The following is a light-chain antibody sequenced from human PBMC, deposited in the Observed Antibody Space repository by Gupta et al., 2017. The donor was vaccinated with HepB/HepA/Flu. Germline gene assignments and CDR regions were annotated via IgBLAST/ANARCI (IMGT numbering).Light chain of an antibody. CDR2: GNN. Sequence: QSVLTQPPSVSGAPGQRVTISCTGSSSNIGAGYDVHWYRQVPGTGPKVLVYGNNKRPWVVPDRFSGSRSGTSASLAIPGLQAEDEADYYCQSYDSSLYVFGTGTKVIVL. CDR1: SSNIGAGYD. V-gene: IGLV1-40*01. J-gene: IGLJ1*01. CDR3: QSYDSSLYV.